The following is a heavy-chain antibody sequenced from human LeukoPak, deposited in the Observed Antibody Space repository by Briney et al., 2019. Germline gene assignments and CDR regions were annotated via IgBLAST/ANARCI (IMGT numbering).Heavy chain of an antibody. Sequence: PSETLCLTCTVSGGSISSYYWSWIRQPPGKGLEWIGYIYYSGSTNYNPSLKSRVTISVDTSKNQFSLKLSSVTAADTAVYYCARLIRVRGVIPPYYFNYWGQGTLVTVSS. CDR1: GGSISSYY. D-gene: IGHD3-10*01. CDR3: ARLIRVRGVIPPYYFNY. J-gene: IGHJ4*02. CDR2: IYYSGST. V-gene: IGHV4-59*01.